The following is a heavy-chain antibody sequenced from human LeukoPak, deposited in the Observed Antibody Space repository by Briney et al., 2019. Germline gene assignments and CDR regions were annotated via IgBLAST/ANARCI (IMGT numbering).Heavy chain of an antibody. V-gene: IGHV3-48*04. D-gene: IGHD6-6*01. CDR2: ISSSSSAI. CDR1: GFTFSSYS. J-gene: IGHJ6*03. Sequence: GGSLRLSCAASGFTFSSYSLNWVRQAPGKGPEWVSYISSSSSAIYYADSVKGRFTISRDNAKNSLYLQMNSLRAEDTAVYYCARDEYSSSFSYYYYYMDVWGKGTTVTVSS. CDR3: ARDEYSSSFSYYYYYMDV.